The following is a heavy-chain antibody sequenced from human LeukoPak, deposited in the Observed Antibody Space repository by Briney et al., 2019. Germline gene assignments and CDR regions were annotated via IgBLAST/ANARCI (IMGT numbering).Heavy chain of an antibody. V-gene: IGHV4-30-4*01. D-gene: IGHD3-9*01. CDR3: ARARGYDILTGYHRPFDY. CDR1: GGSISSGDYY. J-gene: IGHJ4*02. Sequence: SETLSLTCTVSGGSISSGDYYWSWIRQPPGRGLEWIGYFYYSGSTYYNPSLKSRVTISVDTSKNQFSLKLSSVTAADTAVYYCARARGYDILTGYHRPFDYWGQGTLVTVSS. CDR2: FYYSGST.